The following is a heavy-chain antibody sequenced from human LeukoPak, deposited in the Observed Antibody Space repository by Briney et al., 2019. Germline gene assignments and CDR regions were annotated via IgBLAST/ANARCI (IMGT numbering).Heavy chain of an antibody. D-gene: IGHD3-22*01. Sequence: GGSLRLSCVASGFGFSYYDMNWVRQTPGKGLEWVSTISGTDDSTYYADSVKGRFTISRDNSKNSLYLQMNSLRAEDTAVCYCARDVRYYYDSSGYSTYFDYWGQGTLVTVSS. CDR3: ARDVRYYYDSSGYSTYFDY. CDR1: GFGFSYYD. V-gene: IGHV3-23*01. CDR2: ISGTDDST. J-gene: IGHJ4*02.